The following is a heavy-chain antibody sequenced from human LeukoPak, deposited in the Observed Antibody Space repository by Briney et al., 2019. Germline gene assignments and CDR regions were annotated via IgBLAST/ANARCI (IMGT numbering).Heavy chain of an antibody. V-gene: IGHV3-48*03. CDR2: ISTSGGTT. CDR1: GFTFISYE. Sequence: PGGSLRLSCAASGFTFISYEMNWVLQAPGKGLEWVSHISTSGGTTYYADSVKGRFTISRDNATNSLYLQMNSLRPEDTAVYYCAGAGFDYWGQGTLVTVSS. J-gene: IGHJ4*02. D-gene: IGHD4/OR15-4a*01. CDR3: AGAGFDY.